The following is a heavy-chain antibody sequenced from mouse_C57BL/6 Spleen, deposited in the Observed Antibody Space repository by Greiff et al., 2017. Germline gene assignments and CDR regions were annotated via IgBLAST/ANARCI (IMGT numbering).Heavy chain of an antibody. CDR1: GYTFTSYW. Sequence: QVQLQQPGTELVKPGASVKLSCKASGYTFTSYWMHWVKQRTGQGLEWIGNINPSNGGTNYNEKFKSKATLTVDKSSSTAYMQLSSLTSEDSAVYYCARDYYGSSLWYFDVWGTGTTVTVSS. J-gene: IGHJ1*03. CDR3: ARDYYGSSLWYFDV. V-gene: IGHV1-53*01. CDR2: INPSNGGT. D-gene: IGHD1-1*01.